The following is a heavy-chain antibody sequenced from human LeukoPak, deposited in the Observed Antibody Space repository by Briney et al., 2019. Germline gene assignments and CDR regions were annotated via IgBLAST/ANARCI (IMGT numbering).Heavy chain of an antibody. D-gene: IGHD3-3*01. CDR3: ARALTIFGVDDAFDI. Sequence: NTSETLSLTCTVSGGSISSYYWSWIRQPPGKGLEWIGYIYYSGSTNYNPSLKSRVTISVDTSKNQFSLKLSSVTAADTAVYYCARALTIFGVDDAFDIWGQGTMVTVSS. V-gene: IGHV4-59*01. J-gene: IGHJ3*02. CDR2: IYYSGST. CDR1: GGSISSYY.